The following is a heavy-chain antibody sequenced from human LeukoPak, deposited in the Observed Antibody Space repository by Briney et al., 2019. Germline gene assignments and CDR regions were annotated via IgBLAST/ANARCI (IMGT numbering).Heavy chain of an antibody. Sequence: GGSLRLSCAASGFTLSSYWMHWVRQAPGKGLMWVSRINRDGSSTSYADSVKGRLTISRDNAKNTLYLQMNSLRAEDTAVYYCARAGHCSSTICYLDYWGQGTLVTVSS. J-gene: IGHJ4*02. V-gene: IGHV3-74*01. CDR3: ARAGHCSSTICYLDY. CDR1: GFTLSSYW. CDR2: INRDGSST. D-gene: IGHD2-2*01.